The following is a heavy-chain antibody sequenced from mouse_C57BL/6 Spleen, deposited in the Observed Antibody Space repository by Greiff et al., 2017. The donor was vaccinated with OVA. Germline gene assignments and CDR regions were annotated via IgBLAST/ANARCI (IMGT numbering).Heavy chain of an antibody. CDR3: ARARSQASFDD. J-gene: IGHJ2*01. Sequence: QVQLQQPVAELVRPGSSVKLSCKASCYTFPSYWLDWVKQRPGQGLEWIGNIYPSDSETHYNHKFKDKATLTVYKSSSTAYMQLSSLTSEDSTIYYCARARSQASFDDWGHSPTLTVS. CDR2: IYPSDSET. CDR1: CYTFPSYW. D-gene: IGHD3-2*02. V-gene: IGHV1-61*01.